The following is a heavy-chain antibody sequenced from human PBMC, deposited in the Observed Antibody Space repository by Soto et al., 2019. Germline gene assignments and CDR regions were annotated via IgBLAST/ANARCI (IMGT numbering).Heavy chain of an antibody. CDR1: GGTFSSYA. CDR2: IIPIFVTA. D-gene: IGHD3-22*01. V-gene: IGHV1-69*01. J-gene: IGHJ4*02. Sequence: QVQLVQSGAEVKKPGSSVKVSCKASGGTFSSYAISWVRQAPGQGLEWMGGIIPIFVTANYAQKFQGRVTITADESTSTAYMELSSLRSEDTAVYYCARGPHTYYYDSSGYYETFDYWGQGTLVTVSS. CDR3: ARGPHTYYYDSSGYYETFDY.